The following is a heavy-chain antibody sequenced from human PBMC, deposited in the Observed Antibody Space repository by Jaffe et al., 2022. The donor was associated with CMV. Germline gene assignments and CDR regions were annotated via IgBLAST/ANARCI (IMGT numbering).Heavy chain of an antibody. Sequence: QVQLQQWGAGLLKPSETLSLTCAVYGGSFSGYYWSWIRQPPGKGLEWIGEINHSGSTNYNPSLKSRVTISVDTSKNQFSLKLSSVTAADTAVYYCARLRYFDWLFMEGPYYFDYWGQGTLVTVSS. CDR2: INHSGST. CDR1: GGSFSGYY. J-gene: IGHJ4*02. D-gene: IGHD3-9*01. V-gene: IGHV4-34*01. CDR3: ARLRYFDWLFMEGPYYFDY.